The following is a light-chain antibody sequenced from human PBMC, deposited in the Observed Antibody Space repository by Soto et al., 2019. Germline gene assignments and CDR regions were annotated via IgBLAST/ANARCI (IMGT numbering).Light chain of an antibody. CDR3: QQYGSSLIT. CDR1: DSISSTN. CDR2: AAS. J-gene: IGKJ5*01. V-gene: IGKV3-20*01. Sequence: GERATLSCRASDSISSTNLGWYQQKPGQAPRLLIYAASSRATGIPVRFSGSGSGTDFTLTISRLEPEDFAVYYCQQYGSSLITFGQGTRLEIK.